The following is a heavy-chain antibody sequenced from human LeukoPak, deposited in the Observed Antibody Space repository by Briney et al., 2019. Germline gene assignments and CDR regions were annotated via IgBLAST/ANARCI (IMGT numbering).Heavy chain of an antibody. CDR3: VRQDSGMTYGGYNI. CDR1: GYRFTNYW. V-gene: IGHV5-51*01. CDR2: IYPGDSDT. J-gene: IGHJ3*02. D-gene: IGHD1-1*01. Sequence: GESLQISCKGSGYRFTNYWIGWVRQMPGKGLEWMGVIYPGDSDTRHIPSFQGQVTISVVKYINTVYLYWSSLKASDSAMYYCVRQDSGMTYGGYNIWGQGTMVTVSS.